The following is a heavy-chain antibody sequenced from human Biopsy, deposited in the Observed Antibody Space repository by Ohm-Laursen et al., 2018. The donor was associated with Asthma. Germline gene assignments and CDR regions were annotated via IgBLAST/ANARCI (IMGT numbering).Heavy chain of an antibody. D-gene: IGHD3-22*01. V-gene: IGHV3-53*01. CDR2: IYSGGTS. CDR3: ARGDSSNWSHYYFDY. CDR1: GFAVSRDH. Sequence: SLRLSCAATGFAVSRDHMFWVRQAPGEGLEWVSVIYSGGTSHTADSVRGRFTISRDHSKNTLYLQMHSLRAEDTAVYYCARGDSSNWSHYYFDYWGQGTLVTVSS. J-gene: IGHJ4*02.